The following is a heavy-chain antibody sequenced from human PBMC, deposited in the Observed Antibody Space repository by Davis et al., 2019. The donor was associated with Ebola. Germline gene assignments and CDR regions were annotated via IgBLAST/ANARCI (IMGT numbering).Heavy chain of an antibody. CDR3: MRWSLYSGHDCDL. V-gene: IGHV3-7*01. CDR2: IKQGGSQK. D-gene: IGHD1-26*01. Sequence: GESLKISCAASGFTLSSHWMGWVRQAPGKGLEWVANIKQGGSQKNYVDSVRGRFTISRDNAKNSLYLQMNSLRAEDTAVYYCMRWSLYSGHDCDLWGQGTLVTVSS. CDR1: GFTLSSHW. J-gene: IGHJ5*02.